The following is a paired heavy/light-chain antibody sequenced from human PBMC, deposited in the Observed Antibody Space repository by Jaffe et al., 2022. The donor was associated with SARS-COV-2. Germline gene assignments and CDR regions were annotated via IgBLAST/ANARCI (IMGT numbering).Heavy chain of an antibody. CDR2: IRSKTYGGTT. Sequence: EVQLVESGGGLVQPGRSLRLSCTASGFTFGDYAMSWFRQAPGKGLEWVGFIRSKTYGGTTEYAASVKDRFTISRDDSKSIAYLQMNSLQTEDTAVYYCASSSGYDFWYFQHWGQGTLVTVSS. D-gene: IGHD5-12*01. J-gene: IGHJ1*01. V-gene: IGHV3-49*03. CDR3: ASSSGYDFWYFQH. CDR1: GFTFGDYA.
Light chain of an antibody. J-gene: IGKJ1*01. V-gene: IGKV4-1*01. CDR1: QSVLYSSNNKNY. CDR2: WAS. Sequence: DIVMTQSPDSLAVSLGERATINCRSSQSVLYSSNNKNYLAWYQQTPGQPPKLLIYWASTRESGVPDRFSGSGSGTDFTLTISSLQAEDVAVYYCQQYYLTPPTFGQGTRVEIK. CDR3: QQYYLTPPT.